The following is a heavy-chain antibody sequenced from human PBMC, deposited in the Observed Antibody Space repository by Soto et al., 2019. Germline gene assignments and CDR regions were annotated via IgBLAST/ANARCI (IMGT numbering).Heavy chain of an antibody. Sequence: EVKLVQSGTEVKNAGESLTLACQTSGFNFISGRISWVRQMAGKGLEWIGSIRPIDSQAIYSPSFEGHVRLSVDKSVSTAFLQWTTLKASDTGIYFCARHSEYQLPNGVFIHYALDVWGQGTTVTVSS. CDR2: IRPIDSQA. CDR3: ARHSEYQLPNGVFIHYALDV. V-gene: IGHV5-10-1*01. D-gene: IGHD2-2*01. J-gene: IGHJ6*02. CDR1: GFNFISGR.